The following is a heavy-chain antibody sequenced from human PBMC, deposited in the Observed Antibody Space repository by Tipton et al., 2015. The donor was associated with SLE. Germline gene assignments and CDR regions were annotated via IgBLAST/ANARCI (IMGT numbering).Heavy chain of an antibody. CDR2: IQYDGSNE. J-gene: IGHJ2*01. CDR3: AREVEDTTDWYFDL. V-gene: IGHV3-30*19. CDR1: GFTFSSYG. D-gene: IGHD2-15*01. Sequence: SLRLSCAASGFTFSSYGMHWVRQAPGKGLEWVTFIQYDGSNEYYADSVKGRFTISRDNSKNTLYLQMNSLRPEDTAVYYCAREVEDTTDWYFDLWGRGTLVTVSS.